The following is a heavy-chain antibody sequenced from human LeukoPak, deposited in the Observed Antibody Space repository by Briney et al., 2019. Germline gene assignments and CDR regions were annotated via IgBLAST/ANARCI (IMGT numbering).Heavy chain of an antibody. D-gene: IGHD3-10*01. Sequence: SVKVSCKASGYTFTSYDINWVRQATGQGLEWMGWMNPNSGNTGYAQKFQGRVTMTRNTSISTAYMELSSLRSEDTAVYYCARNRAMVRGVIFRWFDPWGQGTLVTVSS. CDR1: GYTFTSYD. CDR2: MNPNSGNT. V-gene: IGHV1-8*01. CDR3: ARNRAMVRGVIFRWFDP. J-gene: IGHJ5*02.